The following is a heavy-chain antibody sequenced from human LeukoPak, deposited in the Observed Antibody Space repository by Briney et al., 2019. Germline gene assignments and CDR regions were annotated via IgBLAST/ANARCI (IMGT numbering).Heavy chain of an antibody. CDR2: IYYSGIT. D-gene: IGHD3-22*01. CDR3: ARRDSSGYYSY. Sequence: SETLSLTCTVSSGSNSNYYWSWFRQSPGKGLEWIGYIYYSGITNYNPSLKSRVTISVDTFKNQFSLNLNSVTAADTAVYYCARRDSSGYYSYWGQGTLVTVSS. J-gene: IGHJ4*02. CDR1: SGSNSNYY. V-gene: IGHV4-59*01.